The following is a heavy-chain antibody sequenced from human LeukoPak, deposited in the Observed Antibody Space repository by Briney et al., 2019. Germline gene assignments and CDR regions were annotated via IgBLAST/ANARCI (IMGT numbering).Heavy chain of an antibody. CDR3: ARGQVYAPLDY. J-gene: IGHJ4*02. D-gene: IGHD2/OR15-2a*01. V-gene: IGHV3-30-3*01. Sequence: GSLRLSCAASGFTFSSYAMHWVRQAPGKGLEWVAVISYDGSNKYYADSVKGRFTISRDNSKNTLYLQMNSLRAEDTAVYYCARGQVYAPLDYWGQGTLVTVSS. CDR1: GFTFSSYA. CDR2: ISYDGSNK.